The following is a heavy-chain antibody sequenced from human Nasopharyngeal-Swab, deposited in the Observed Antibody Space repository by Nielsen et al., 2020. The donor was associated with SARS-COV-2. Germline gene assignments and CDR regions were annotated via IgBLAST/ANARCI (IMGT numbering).Heavy chain of an antibody. D-gene: IGHD5-18*01. Sequence: WIRQPPGKGLEWVSYISSSSSTIYYADSVKGRFTISRDNSKNTLYLQMNSLRAEDTAVYYCASQSGYSSYWGQGTLVTVSS. J-gene: IGHJ4*02. CDR3: ASQSGYSSY. CDR2: ISSSSSTI. V-gene: IGHV3-48*01.